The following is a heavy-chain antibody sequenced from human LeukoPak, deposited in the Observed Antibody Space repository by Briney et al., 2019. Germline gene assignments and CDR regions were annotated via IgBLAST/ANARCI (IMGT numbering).Heavy chain of an antibody. CDR1: GGTFSNYA. CDR3: ARAANPKRYSGSYFPDY. J-gene: IGHJ4*02. V-gene: IGHV1-69*13. CDR2: IIPIFGTA. D-gene: IGHD1-26*01. Sequence: SVKVSCKASGGTFSNYAISWVRQAPRQGLEWMGGIIPIFGTANYAQKFQGRVTITADESTSTAYMELSSLRSEDTAVYYCARAANPKRYSGSYFPDYWGQGTLVTVSS.